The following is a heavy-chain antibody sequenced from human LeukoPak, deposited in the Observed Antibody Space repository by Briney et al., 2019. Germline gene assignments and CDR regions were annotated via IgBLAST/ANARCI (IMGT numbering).Heavy chain of an antibody. D-gene: IGHD5-12*01. Sequence: GGSLRLSCAASGFTFSSYWMSWVRQAPGKGLEWVANIKQDGSEKYYVDSVKGRFTISRDNAKNTLYLQMNSLRAEDTAVYYCAKESYSGYDFGIDYWGQGTLVTVSS. V-gene: IGHV3-7*03. CDR1: GFTFSSYW. CDR3: AKESYSGYDFGIDY. CDR2: IKQDGSEK. J-gene: IGHJ4*02.